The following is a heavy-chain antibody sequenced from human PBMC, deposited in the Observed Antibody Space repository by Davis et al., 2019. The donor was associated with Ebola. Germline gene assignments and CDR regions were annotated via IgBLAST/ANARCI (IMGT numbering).Heavy chain of an antibody. CDR1: GFTFSNYW. V-gene: IGHV3-74*03. CDR2: INPDGTTT. D-gene: IGHD2-8*02. Sequence: HTGGSLRLSCAASGFTFSNYWMHWVRQAPGKGPVWVSRINPDGTTTTHADSVKGRFTISRDNAKNTVYLQMNSLRAEDTAVYYCARAPHCGGGVCNGFHYYGMDVWGQGTTVTVSS. J-gene: IGHJ6*02. CDR3: ARAPHCGGGVCNGFHYYGMDV.